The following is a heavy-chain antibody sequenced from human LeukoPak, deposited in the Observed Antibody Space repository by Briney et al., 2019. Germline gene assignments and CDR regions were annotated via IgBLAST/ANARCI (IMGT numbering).Heavy chain of an antibody. Sequence: SETLSLTCIVSGGSVSSGGHYWGWNRQPPGKGLEWIGSIYYSGSTYYSPSLNNRVTIFIDMSKNQFSLRLNSVTATDTAVYYCARLVCGGGSCPAEFDYWGQGTLVTVSS. CDR1: GGSVSSGGHY. V-gene: IGHV4-39*01. D-gene: IGHD2-15*01. CDR3: ARLVCGGGSCPAEFDY. CDR2: IYYSGST. J-gene: IGHJ4*02.